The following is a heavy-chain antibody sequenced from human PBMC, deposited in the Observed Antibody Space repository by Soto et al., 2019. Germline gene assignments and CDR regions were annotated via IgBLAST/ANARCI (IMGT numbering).Heavy chain of an antibody. CDR1: GYTFTSYY. V-gene: IGHV1-18*04. Sequence: ASVKVSCKASGYTFTSYYMHWVRQAPGQGLEWMGWISAYNGNTNYAQKLQGRVTMTTDTSTSTAYMELRSLRSDDTAVYYCARYVDTAMVWNDYWGQGTLVTVSS. D-gene: IGHD5-18*01. CDR3: ARYVDTAMVWNDY. J-gene: IGHJ4*02. CDR2: ISAYNGNT.